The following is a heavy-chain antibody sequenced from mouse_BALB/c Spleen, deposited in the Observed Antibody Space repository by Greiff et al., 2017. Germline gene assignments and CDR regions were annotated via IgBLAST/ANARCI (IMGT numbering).Heavy chain of an antibody. CDR3: ARRGDDVYPYAMDY. V-gene: IGHV1-14*01. D-gene: IGHD2-3*01. J-gene: IGHJ4*01. CDR1: GYTFTSYV. CDR2: INPYNDGT. Sequence: EVQLQQSGPELVKPGASVKMSCKASGYTFTSYVMHWVKQKPGQGLEWIGYINPYNDGTKYNEKFKGKATLTSDKSSSTAYMELSSLTSEDSAVYYCARRGDDVYPYAMDYWGQGTSVTVSS.